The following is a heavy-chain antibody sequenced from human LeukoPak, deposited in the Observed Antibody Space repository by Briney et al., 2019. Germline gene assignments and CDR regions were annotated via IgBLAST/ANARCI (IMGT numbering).Heavy chain of an antibody. J-gene: IGHJ4*02. CDR2: IRGDGSMT. D-gene: IGHD6-25*01. CDR1: EFTFSAYW. V-gene: IGHV3-74*01. Sequence: GGSLRLSCAASEFTFSAYWMHWVRQAPGKGLVWVSRIRGDGSMTNYADSVKGRFTISRDDAKNTLYLQMNSLRLEDTAVYYCARENLAAAADYWGQGTVVTVSS. CDR3: ARENLAAAADY.